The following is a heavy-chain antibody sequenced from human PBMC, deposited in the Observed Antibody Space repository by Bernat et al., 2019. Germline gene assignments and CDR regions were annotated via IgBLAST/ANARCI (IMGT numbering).Heavy chain of an antibody. Sequence: QVQLQESGPGLVKPSETLSLTCTVSSDSISSYYWSWIRQPPGDGLEWIGCVYYSRNSDYNPSLKSRATISIDQSKNQGSLKLNSVTAADTAGDFCARNRNKVESGPTFDYWGQGTLVTVSS. CDR1: SDSISSYY. CDR3: ARNRNKVESGPTFDY. CDR2: VYYSRNS. V-gene: IGHV4-59*08. D-gene: IGHD1-26*01. J-gene: IGHJ4*02.